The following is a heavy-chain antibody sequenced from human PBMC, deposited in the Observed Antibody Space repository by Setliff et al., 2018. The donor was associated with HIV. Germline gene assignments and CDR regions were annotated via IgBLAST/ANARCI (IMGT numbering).Heavy chain of an antibody. CDR2: IYTSGST. CDR3: AWARESSGSYL. Sequence: SETLSLTCTVSGGSISSGSYYWSWIRQPAGKGLEWIGRIYTSGSTNYNPSLKSRVTISVDTSKDQFSLKLSSVTAAGTAVYYCAWARESSGSYLWGQGTLVTVSS. J-gene: IGHJ4*02. V-gene: IGHV4-61*02. CDR1: GGSISSGSYY. D-gene: IGHD3-10*01.